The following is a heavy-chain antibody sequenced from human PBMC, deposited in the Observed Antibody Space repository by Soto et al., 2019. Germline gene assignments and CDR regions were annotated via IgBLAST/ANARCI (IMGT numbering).Heavy chain of an antibody. CDR1: GFTFSSYE. V-gene: IGHV3-48*03. CDR3: ARDRAAAGSVSFDY. J-gene: IGHJ4*02. D-gene: IGHD6-13*01. CDR2: ISSSGSTL. Sequence: EVQLVDAGGGLVQPGGSLRLSCAASGFTFSSYEMNWFRQAPGKGLVCVSDISSSGSTLYYADSVKGRFTISRDNAKNSMYLQMHSLSAEDTAVYYCARDRAAAGSVSFDYWGQGTLVTVSS.